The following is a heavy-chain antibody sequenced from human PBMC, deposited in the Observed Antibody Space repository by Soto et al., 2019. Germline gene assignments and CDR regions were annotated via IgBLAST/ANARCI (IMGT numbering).Heavy chain of an antibody. CDR2: IRTKAYGGTT. J-gene: IGHJ4*02. CDR3: TRAIQQLWPYFDY. CDR1: GFTFGEYA. D-gene: IGHD2-21*01. V-gene: IGHV3-49*04. Sequence: PGGSLRLSCTTSGFTFGEYAMSWVRQAPGKGLEWVGFIRTKAYGGTTEYAASMKGRFTISRDDSKSIAYLQMNSLKTEDTAVYYCTRAIQQLWPYFDYWCQGTLVTVSS.